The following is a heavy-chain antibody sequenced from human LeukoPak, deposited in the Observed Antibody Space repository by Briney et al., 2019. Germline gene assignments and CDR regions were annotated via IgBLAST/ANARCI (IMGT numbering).Heavy chain of an antibody. D-gene: IGHD3-10*01. CDR3: ARARRWFGESQTPLDY. CDR2: IYTGGST. J-gene: IGHJ4*02. Sequence: SETLSLTCTVSGGSISNYYWSWIRQPPGKGLEWIGRIYTGGSTNYNPSLKSRVTISVDTSKNQFSLKLGSVTAADTAVYYCARARRWFGESQTPLDYWGQGTLVTVSS. V-gene: IGHV4-4*07. CDR1: GGSISNYY.